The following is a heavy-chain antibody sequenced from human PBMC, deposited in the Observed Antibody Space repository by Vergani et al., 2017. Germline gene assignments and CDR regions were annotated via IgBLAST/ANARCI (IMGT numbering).Heavy chain of an antibody. Sequence: QITLKESGPTLVKPTQTLTLTCTFSGFSLSTSGVGVGWIRQPPGKALEWLALIYWTDDKRYSPSLKSRLTITKDTSKNQVVLTMTNMDPVDTATYYSAHRQPAAVVVVAATPYNWFDPWGQGTLVTVSS. CDR1: GFSLSTSGVG. D-gene: IGHD2-15*01. CDR3: AHRQPAAVVVVAATPYNWFDP. V-gene: IGHV2-5*01. CDR2: IYWTDDK. J-gene: IGHJ5*02.